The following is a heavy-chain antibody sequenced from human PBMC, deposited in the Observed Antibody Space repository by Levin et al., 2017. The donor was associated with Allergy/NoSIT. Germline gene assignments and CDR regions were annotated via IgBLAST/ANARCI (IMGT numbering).Heavy chain of an antibody. J-gene: IGHJ4*02. D-gene: IGHD3-10*01. Sequence: GGSLRLSCSASGFTFSSYSMNWVRQAPGKGLEWVSYISSSSSNIYYADSVKGRFTISRDNAKNSLYLQMNSLRAEDTAVYYCALEVVRGVMASGYFDYWGQGTLVTVSS. CDR3: ALEVVRGVMASGYFDY. V-gene: IGHV3-48*01. CDR2: ISSSSSNI. CDR1: GFTFSSYS.